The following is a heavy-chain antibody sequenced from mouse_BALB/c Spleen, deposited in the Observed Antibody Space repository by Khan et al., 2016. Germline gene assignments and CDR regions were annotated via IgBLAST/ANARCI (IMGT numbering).Heavy chain of an antibody. CDR1: GYSITSDYA. Sequence: EVQLQESGPGLVKPSKSLSLTCTVTGYSITSDYAWNWIRQFPGNKLEWMGYISYSDITTYNPSLKSRISITRDTSKNQFFLQLNSVTTEDTATYYCARGRSYYFDYWGQGTTLTVSS. J-gene: IGHJ2*01. V-gene: IGHV3-2*02. CDR3: ARGRSYYFDY. D-gene: IGHD1-1*01. CDR2: ISYSDIT.